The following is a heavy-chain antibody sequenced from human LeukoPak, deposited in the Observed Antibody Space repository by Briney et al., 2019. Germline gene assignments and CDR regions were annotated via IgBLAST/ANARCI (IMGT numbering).Heavy chain of an antibody. CDR1: GGSLSGYY. CDR2: ITSSSSSI. D-gene: IGHD4/OR15-4a*01. V-gene: IGHV3-21*01. CDR3: ARDLAWGAY. Sequence: PSETLSLTCAVYGGSLSGYYWSWVRQAPGKGLEWVSSITSSSSSIYSADSVKGRLTISRDNAKNSLYLEMSSLRDEDTAVYYCARDLAWGAYWGQGTLVTVSS. J-gene: IGHJ4*02.